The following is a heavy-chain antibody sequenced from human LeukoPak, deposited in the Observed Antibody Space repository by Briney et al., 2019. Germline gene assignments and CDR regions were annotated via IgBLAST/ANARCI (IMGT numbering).Heavy chain of an antibody. D-gene: IGHD6-13*01. J-gene: IGHJ4*02. Sequence: PGGSLRLSCAASGLTFSTYWMTWVRQAPGKGLEWVANIKEDGSEKYYVDSVRGRFTISRDNAKNSLCLHMNSLRAEDTAVYYCARVHHSSSWGTDDCWGQGTLVTVSS. V-gene: IGHV3-7*01. CDR3: ARVHHSSSWGTDDC. CDR1: GLTFSTYW. CDR2: IKEDGSEK.